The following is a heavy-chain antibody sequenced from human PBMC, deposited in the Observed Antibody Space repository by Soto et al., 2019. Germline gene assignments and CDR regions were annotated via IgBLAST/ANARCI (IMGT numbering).Heavy chain of an antibody. J-gene: IGHJ5*02. V-gene: IGHV4-59*01. CDR1: GGSISSYY. CDR2: IYYSGST. Sequence: ETLSLTCTVSGGSISSYYWSWIRQPPGKGLEWIGYIYYSGSTNYNPSLKSRVTISVDTSKNQFSLKLSSVTAADTAVYYCARASTEWELISFDPWGQGTLVTVSS. D-gene: IGHD1-26*01. CDR3: ARASTEWELISFDP.